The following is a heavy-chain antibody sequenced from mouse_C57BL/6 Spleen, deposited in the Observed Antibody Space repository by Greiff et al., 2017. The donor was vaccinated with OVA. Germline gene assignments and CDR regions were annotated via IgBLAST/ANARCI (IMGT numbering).Heavy chain of an antibody. CDR2: ISSGSSTI. V-gene: IGHV5-17*01. CDR3: ARTATVSKGGTMDY. CDR1: GFTFSDYG. Sequence: EVKVEESGGGLVKPGGSLKLSCAASGFTFSDYGMHWVRQAPEKGLEWVAYISSGSSTIYYADTVKGRFTISRDNAKNTLFLQMTSLRAEDTAMYYCARTATVSKGGTMDYWGQGTSVTVSS. D-gene: IGHD1-1*01. J-gene: IGHJ4*01.